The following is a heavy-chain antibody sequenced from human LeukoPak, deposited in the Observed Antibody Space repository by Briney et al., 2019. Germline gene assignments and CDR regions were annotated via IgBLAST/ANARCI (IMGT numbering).Heavy chain of an antibody. V-gene: IGHV4-61*08. CDR2: IYYSGST. D-gene: IGHD5-24*01. CDR1: GGSISSGDYY. J-gene: IGHJ4*02. CDR3: ARDRAWLQFDY. Sequence: SETLSLTCTVSGGSISSGDYYWSWIRQPPGKGLEWIGYIYYSGSTNYNPSLKSRVTISVDTSKNQFSLKLSSVTAADTAAYYCARDRAWLQFDYWGQGTLVTVSS.